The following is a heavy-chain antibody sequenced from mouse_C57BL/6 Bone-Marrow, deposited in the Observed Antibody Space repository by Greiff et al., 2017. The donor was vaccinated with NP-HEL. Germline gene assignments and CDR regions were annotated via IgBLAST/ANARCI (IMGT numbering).Heavy chain of an antibody. D-gene: IGHD2-5*01. J-gene: IGHJ3*01. Sequence: EVMLVESGGGLVQPKGSLKLSCAASGFSFNTYAMNWVRQAPGKGLEWVARIRSKSNNYATYYADSVKDRFTISRDDSESMLYLQMNNLKTEDTAMYYCVRHDYSISFAYWGQGTLVTVSA. CDR2: IRSKSNNYAT. CDR1: GFSFNTYA. CDR3: VRHDYSISFAY. V-gene: IGHV10-1*01.